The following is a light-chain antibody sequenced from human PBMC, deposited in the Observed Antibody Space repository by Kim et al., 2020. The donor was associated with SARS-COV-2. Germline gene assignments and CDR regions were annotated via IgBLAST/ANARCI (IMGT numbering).Light chain of an antibody. CDR2: AAS. CDR3: QQSYSTFPYT. Sequence: VFVGDRVTITCRASQSISNHLNWYQQKPGKAPKLLIYAASSLQPRVPSRFSGSGSGTDFTLTISSLQPEDFATYYCQQSYSTFPYTFGQGTKLEI. J-gene: IGKJ2*01. V-gene: IGKV1-39*01. CDR1: QSISNH.